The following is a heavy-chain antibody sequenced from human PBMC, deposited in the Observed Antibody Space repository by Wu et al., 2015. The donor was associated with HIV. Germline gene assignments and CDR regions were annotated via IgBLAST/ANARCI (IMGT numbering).Heavy chain of an antibody. V-gene: IGHV1-2*02. CDR2: INPNTGGA. Sequence: QVQLVQSGAEVKKPGASVKVSCKASGYSFTGYYIHWLRQAPGQGPEWMGWINPNTGGANYAHNFEGRVTMTRDTSTKTAYMELSRLTSDDTAVYYCARAWATSITMREGFDPWGQGTLVTVSS. CDR1: GYSFTGYY. J-gene: IGHJ5*02. D-gene: IGHD3-22*01. CDR3: ARAWATSITMREGFDP.